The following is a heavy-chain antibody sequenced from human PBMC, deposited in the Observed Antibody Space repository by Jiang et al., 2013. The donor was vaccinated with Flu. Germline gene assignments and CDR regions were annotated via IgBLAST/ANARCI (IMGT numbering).Heavy chain of an antibody. Sequence: GPGLVKPSQTLSLTCSVSGGSINSGDTYWSWIRQHPGKGLEWIGYISDRGTTYYTPSLKSRIAVSVDTSKNQFSLDLSSVTAADTAVYFCARGTAPYYFDNSGYYFYFDHVGPGNPWSPSPQ. CDR2: ISDRGTT. D-gene: IGHD3-22*01. CDR1: GGSINSGDTY. J-gene: IGHJ4*02. CDR3: ARGTAPYYFDNSGYYFYFDH. V-gene: IGHV4-31*03.